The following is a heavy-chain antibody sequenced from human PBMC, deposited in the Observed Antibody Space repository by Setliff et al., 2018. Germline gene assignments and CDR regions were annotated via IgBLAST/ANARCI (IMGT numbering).Heavy chain of an antibody. CDR3: LRLVRYCSRTTCQRTPGDEV. D-gene: IGHD2-8*01. V-gene: IGHV1-18*01. Sequence: ASVKVSCKASGYTFSDYGVSWVRQAPGQGLEWMGWISPHSGRAFYAPQFQDRVIMTTDTSTNTAYLDLRSLRSDDTAVYYCLRLVRYCSRTTCQRTPGDEVWGQGTLVTVSS. CDR1: GYTFSDYG. CDR2: ISPHSGRA. J-gene: IGHJ4*02.